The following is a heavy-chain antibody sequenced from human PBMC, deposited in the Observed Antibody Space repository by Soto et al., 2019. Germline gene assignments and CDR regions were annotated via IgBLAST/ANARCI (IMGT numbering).Heavy chain of an antibody. J-gene: IGHJ5*02. CDR1: GFTFGSYA. CDR3: AKDKLWYSSA. CDR2: ITTAGIT. Sequence: EVQLLESGGGLVQPGGSLRLSCAAPGFTFGSYAMNWVRQAPGKGLEWVSTITTAGITSYADSVKGRFILSRDNSENTLSLQMNHLRGEDTAVYYCAKDKLWYSSAWGQGTLVTVSS. D-gene: IGHD6-19*01. V-gene: IGHV3-23*01.